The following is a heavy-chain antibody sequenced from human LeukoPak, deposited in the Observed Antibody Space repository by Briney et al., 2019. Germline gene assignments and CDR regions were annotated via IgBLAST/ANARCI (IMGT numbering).Heavy chain of an antibody. D-gene: IGHD2-21*01. CDR1: GGSINSGDYY. CDR2: IHCSGTT. J-gene: IGHJ5*02. Sequence: PSETLSLTCTIFGGSINSGDYYWTWIRQHPGQGLEWIGYIHCSGTTYYNPSLRSRLSLSVDSSKNQFSLKLASMTAADTAVYFCAAYRAGDINWFDPWGLGTLVTVSS. CDR3: AAYRAGDINWFDP. V-gene: IGHV4-31*03.